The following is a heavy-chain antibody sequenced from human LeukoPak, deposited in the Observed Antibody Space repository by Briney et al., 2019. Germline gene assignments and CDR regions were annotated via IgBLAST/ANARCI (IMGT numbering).Heavy chain of an antibody. Sequence: GGSLRLSCAASGFTFSSHGMHWVRQAPGKGLEWVAVISYDGSNKYYADSVKGRFTISRDNSKNTLYLQMNSLRAEDTAVYYCAKGADSSGYYYAEYFQHWGQGTLVTVSS. CDR3: AKGADSSGYYYAEYFQH. D-gene: IGHD3-22*01. CDR1: GFTFSSHG. V-gene: IGHV3-30*18. CDR2: ISYDGSNK. J-gene: IGHJ1*01.